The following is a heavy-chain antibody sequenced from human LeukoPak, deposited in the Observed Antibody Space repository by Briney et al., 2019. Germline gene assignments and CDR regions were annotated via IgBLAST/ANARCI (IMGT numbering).Heavy chain of an antibody. CDR3: ARSTIFGVVSRGGGVFDI. D-gene: IGHD3-3*01. CDR1: GYTFTGYY. CDR2: INPNSGGT. V-gene: IGHV1-2*02. Sequence: GASVKVSCKASGYTFTGYYMHWVRQAPGQGLEWMGWINPNSGGTNYAQKFQGRVTMTRDTSISTAYMELSRLRSDDTAVYYCARSTIFGVVSRGGGVFDIWGQGTMVTVSS. J-gene: IGHJ3*02.